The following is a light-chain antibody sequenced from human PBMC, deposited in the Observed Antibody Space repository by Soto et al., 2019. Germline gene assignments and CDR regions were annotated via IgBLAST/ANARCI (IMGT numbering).Light chain of an antibody. J-gene: IGLJ1*01. V-gene: IGLV2-8*01. CDR3: KSYAGSNTYA. CDR2: EVV. Sequence: QTVVTQPPSASGSPGQSVTISCTGTKSDIGVYDFVSWYQQHPGKAPRLIIYEVVQRPSGVPDRFSGSKSGNTASLTVSGLQAADEADYFYKSYAGSNTYAFGSGTTVTVL. CDR1: KSDIGVYDF.